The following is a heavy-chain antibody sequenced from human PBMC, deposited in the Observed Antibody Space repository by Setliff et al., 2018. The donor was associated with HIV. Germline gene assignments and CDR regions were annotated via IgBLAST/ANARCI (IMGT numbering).Heavy chain of an antibody. CDR1: GFTFSRHW. Sequence: GGSLRFSCAASGFTFSRHWMSWVRQAPGKGLEWVASIKDDGREEDYADSVKGRFTISRDNAKNSLFLQMDSLRAEDTAVYYCARCLNTEYWSGYSPFDYWGLGSLVTVSS. CDR2: IKDDGREE. J-gene: IGHJ4*02. V-gene: IGHV3-7*03. CDR3: ARCLNTEYWSGYSPFDY. D-gene: IGHD3-3*01.